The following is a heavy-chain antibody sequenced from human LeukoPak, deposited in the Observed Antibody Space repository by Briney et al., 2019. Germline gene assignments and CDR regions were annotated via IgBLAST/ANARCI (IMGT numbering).Heavy chain of an antibody. D-gene: IGHD5-24*01. CDR3: AREGRDGYNYVKWFDP. V-gene: IGHV3-7*01. Sequence: GGSLRLSCAASGFTLSNYWMSWARQAPGEGLEWVANIRQDGGEKYYVDSVRGRFTISRDNAKNSLYLQMNSLRAEDTAVCYCAREGRDGYNYVKWFDPWGQGTLVTVSS. CDR1: GFTLSNYW. CDR2: IRQDGGEK. J-gene: IGHJ5*02.